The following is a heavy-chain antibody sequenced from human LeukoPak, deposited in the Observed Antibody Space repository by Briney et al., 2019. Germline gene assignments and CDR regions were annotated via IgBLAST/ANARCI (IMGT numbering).Heavy chain of an antibody. CDR2: IWYDGSNK. V-gene: IGHV3-33*01. CDR3: AREALSYFFDY. CDR1: GFTFSSYG. J-gene: IGHJ4*02. D-gene: IGHD3-10*01. Sequence: GRSLRLSCAASGFTFSSYGMRWVRQAPGKGLEWVAVIWYDGSNKYYADSVKGRFTISRDNSKNTLYPQMNSLRAEDTAVYYCAREALSYFFDYWGQGTLVTVSS.